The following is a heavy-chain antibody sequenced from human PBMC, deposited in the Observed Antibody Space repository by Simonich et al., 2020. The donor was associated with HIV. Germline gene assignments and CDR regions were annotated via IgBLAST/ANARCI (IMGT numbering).Heavy chain of an antibody. J-gene: IGHJ3*02. D-gene: IGHD1-20*01. CDR3: ARLFNWNDGSTFDI. CDR2: IYDNGST. V-gene: IGHV4-4*02. Sequence: QVQLQESGPGLVKPSGTLSLTCAVSGGSISSSNWWSWVRQPPGKGLEWIGEIYDNGSTKYNPSLKSRVSISVDKSKNEFSLKLSSVTAADTAVYFCARLFNWNDGSTFDIWGQGTMVTVSS. CDR1: GGSISSSNW.